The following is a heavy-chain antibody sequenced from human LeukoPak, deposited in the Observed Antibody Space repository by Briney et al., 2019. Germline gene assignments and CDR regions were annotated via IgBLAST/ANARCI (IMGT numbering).Heavy chain of an antibody. Sequence: SETLSLTCAVYGGSFSGYYWSWIRQSPGKGLEWIANIYYSGTTNYNPSLKSRATVSVDTPKNQFSLKLSSVTAADTAFYYCARGGTYGHYWGQGTQVTVSS. V-gene: IGHV4-59*01. CDR3: ARGGTYGHY. D-gene: IGHD3-10*01. J-gene: IGHJ4*02. CDR1: GGSFSGYY. CDR2: IYYSGTT.